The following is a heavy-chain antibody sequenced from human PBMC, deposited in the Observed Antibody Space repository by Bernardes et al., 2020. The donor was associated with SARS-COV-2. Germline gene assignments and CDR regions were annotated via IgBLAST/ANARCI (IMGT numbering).Heavy chain of an antibody. CDR3: AKGTPGRLATLVTTKYAALDV. CDR1: GFKFGVHA. D-gene: IGHD5-12*01. Sequence: GGSLRLSCVASGFKFGVHAIHWVRQAPGKGLEWVALMSYDGMRTSYADSVMGRFTISRDNSKNTLYLHMNSLRAEDTALYYCAKGTPGRLATLVTTKYAALDVWGQGTVVTVSS. J-gene: IGHJ3*01. CDR2: MSYDGMRT. V-gene: IGHV3-30*18.